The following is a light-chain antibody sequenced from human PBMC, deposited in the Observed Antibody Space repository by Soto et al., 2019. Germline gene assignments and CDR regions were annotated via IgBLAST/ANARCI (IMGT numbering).Light chain of an antibody. CDR3: SSYTSSSVV. CDR1: SSDLSDYNY. Sequence: QSALTQPASVSGSPGQSITISCTATSSDLSDYNYVSWYQQHPGKAPKLIIYEVSNRPLGSSNRFSGSNSGNTASLTISGLQAEDEADNYCSSYTSSSVVFGGGTKLTVL. V-gene: IGLV2-14*01. CDR2: EVS. J-gene: IGLJ2*01.